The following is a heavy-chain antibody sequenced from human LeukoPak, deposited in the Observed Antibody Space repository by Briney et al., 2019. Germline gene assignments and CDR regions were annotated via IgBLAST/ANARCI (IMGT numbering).Heavy chain of an antibody. D-gene: IGHD2-15*01. CDR1: GGSISSYY. V-gene: IGHV4-59*12. CDR3: ARGEGYCSGGSCYSH. Sequence: PSETLSLTCTVSGGSISSYYWSWIRQPPGKGLEYIGYIYYSGSTNYNPSLKSRVTISVDTSKNQFSLKLSSVTAADTAVYYCARGEGYCSGGSCYSHWGQGTLVTVSS. J-gene: IGHJ4*02. CDR2: IYYSGST.